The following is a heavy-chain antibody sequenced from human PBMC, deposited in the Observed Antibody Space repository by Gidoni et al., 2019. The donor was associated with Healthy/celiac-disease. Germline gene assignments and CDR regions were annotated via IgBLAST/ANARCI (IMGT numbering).Heavy chain of an antibody. D-gene: IGHD2-2*01. CDR1: GGTFSSYA. V-gene: IGHV1-69*01. Sequence: QVQLVQSGAAVKKPGPSVKVSCKAYGGTFSSYAISWVRKAPGQGLEWMGGIIPICGTAHYAQKFQGRVTITADESTGTAYMELSSLRSEDTAVYYCARDLTDIVVVPAADDYYYYGMDVWGQGTTVTVSS. J-gene: IGHJ6*02. CDR2: IIPICGTA. CDR3: ARDLTDIVVVPAADDYYYYGMDV.